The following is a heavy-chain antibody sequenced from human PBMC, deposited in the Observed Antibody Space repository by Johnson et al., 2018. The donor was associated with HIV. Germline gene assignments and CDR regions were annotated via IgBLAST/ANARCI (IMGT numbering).Heavy chain of an antibody. Sequence: QVQLVESGGGVVQPGGSLRLSCAASGFTFSNYGMHWVRLAPGKGLEWVPIISYDGSNKYYADSVKGRFTISRDNSKNTLYLQMNSLRAEDTAVYYCARDGKVGATPRRAFDIWGQGTMVTVSS. J-gene: IGHJ3*02. D-gene: IGHD1-26*01. CDR2: ISYDGSNK. CDR3: ARDGKVGATPRRAFDI. V-gene: IGHV3-30*19. CDR1: GFTFSNYG.